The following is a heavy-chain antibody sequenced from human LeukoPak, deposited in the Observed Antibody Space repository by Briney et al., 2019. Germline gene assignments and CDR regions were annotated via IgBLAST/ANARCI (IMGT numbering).Heavy chain of an antibody. Sequence: PSVKVSCKTSGYTFNKYGITWVRQAPGQGLEWMGWISVYNDNTKYPQSLQGRVTMTTDTSTSTAYMELRSLRSDDTAVYYCARGKSVTTLLNWFDPWGQGTLVIVSS. CDR3: ARGKSVTTLLNWFDP. J-gene: IGHJ5*02. D-gene: IGHD4-17*01. CDR1: GYTFNKYG. CDR2: ISVYNDNT. V-gene: IGHV1-18*01.